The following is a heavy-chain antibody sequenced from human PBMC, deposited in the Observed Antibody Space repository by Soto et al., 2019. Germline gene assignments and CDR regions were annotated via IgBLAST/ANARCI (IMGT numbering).Heavy chain of an antibody. CDR3: AKEATAYGMDV. D-gene: IGHD1-1*01. V-gene: IGHV3-30*18. Sequence: QVQLVESGGGVVQPGRSLRLSCAASGFTFRSYGMHWVRQAPGKGLEWVAVISYDGSNKYYADSVKGRFTISRDNSKNTLYLQMNSLRAEDTAVYYCAKEATAYGMDVWGQGTTVTVSS. CDR1: GFTFRSYG. CDR2: ISYDGSNK. J-gene: IGHJ6*02.